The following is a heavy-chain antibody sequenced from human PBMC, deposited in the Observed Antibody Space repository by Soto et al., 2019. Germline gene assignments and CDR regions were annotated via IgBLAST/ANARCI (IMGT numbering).Heavy chain of an antibody. Sequence: ASVKVSCKASGYSFTRLHFNWVRQSTGQGLEWIGWMNPHSGDTGFAQRFQGRVTMTRNTSINTAYMELRGLRSQDTAVYYCARGSPGPVDHWGQGTQVTVSS. CDR2: MNPHSGDT. V-gene: IGHV1-8*01. J-gene: IGHJ4*02. CDR1: GYSFTRLH. CDR3: ARGSPGPVDH. D-gene: IGHD3-10*01.